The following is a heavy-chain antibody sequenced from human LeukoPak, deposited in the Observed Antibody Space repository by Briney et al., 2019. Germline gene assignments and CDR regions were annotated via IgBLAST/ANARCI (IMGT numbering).Heavy chain of an antibody. J-gene: IGHJ4*02. D-gene: IGHD4-23*01. CDR1: GFTFSSYW. V-gene: IGHV3-74*01. CDR2: INSDGSST. CDR3: ARVLEQNSPFDY. Sequence: GGSLRLSCAASGFTFSSYWMHWVRQAPGKGLVWVSHINSDGSSTRYADSVQGRFTISRDNAKNTLYLQMNSLRAEDTAVYYCARVLEQNSPFDYWGQGTLVTVSS.